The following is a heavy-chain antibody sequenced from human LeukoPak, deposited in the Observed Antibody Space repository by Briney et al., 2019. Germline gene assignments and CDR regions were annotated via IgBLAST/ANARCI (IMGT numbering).Heavy chain of an antibody. CDR1: GFTFSSYA. CDR3: AKQHSSGWYPPIADY. CDR2: IRGSGGST. D-gene: IGHD6-19*01. J-gene: IGHJ4*02. V-gene: IGHV3-23*01. Sequence: PGGSLRLSCAASGFTFSSYAMTWVRQAPGRGLEWVSFIRGSGGSTYYADSVKGRFTISRDNSNNTLYLQMNSLRAEDTAVYYCAKQHSSGWYPPIADYWGQGTLVTVSS.